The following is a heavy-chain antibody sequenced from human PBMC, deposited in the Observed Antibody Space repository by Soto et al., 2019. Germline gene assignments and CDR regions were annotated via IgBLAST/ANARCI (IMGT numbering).Heavy chain of an antibody. CDR2: IKQDGSER. CDR3: ARGHYGDFFYYYGMDV. CDR1: GFTFRSYW. Sequence: EVQLVESGGGLVQPGGSLRLSCAAPGFTFRSYWMNWVRQAPGKGLEWVANIKQDGSERNYVDSVKGRFTISRDNAKKSLYLQMNSLRAEDTAVYYCARGHYGDFFYYYGMDVWGQGNTVTVSS. J-gene: IGHJ6*02. D-gene: IGHD4-17*01. V-gene: IGHV3-7*01.